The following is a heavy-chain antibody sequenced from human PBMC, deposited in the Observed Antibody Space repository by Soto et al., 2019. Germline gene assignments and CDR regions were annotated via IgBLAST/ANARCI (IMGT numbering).Heavy chain of an antibody. D-gene: IGHD3-10*01. CDR1: GFTFRSHG. J-gene: IGHJ6*02. Sequence: GGSLRLSCAASGFTFRSHGMHWVRQAPGKGLEWVAVIWYDGSEKYYADSVKGRFTIARDNSKNTVSLQMSSLRAEDTAVYYCARWGDPKRLDVWGQGTTVTVSS. CDR3: ARWGDPKRLDV. V-gene: IGHV3-33*01. CDR2: IWYDGSEK.